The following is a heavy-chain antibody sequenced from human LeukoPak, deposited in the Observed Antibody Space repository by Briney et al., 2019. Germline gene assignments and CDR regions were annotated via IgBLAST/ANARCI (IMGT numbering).Heavy chain of an antibody. Sequence: SETLSLTCTVSGGSISSSSYYWGWIRQPPGKGLEWIGSIYYSGSTYYNPSLKSRVTISIDTSKNQFSLKLSSVTAADTAVYYCARLAPVVDLYWGQGTLVTVSS. CDR3: ARLAPVVDLY. V-gene: IGHV4-39*01. CDR2: IYYSGST. CDR1: GGSISSSSYY. J-gene: IGHJ4*02. D-gene: IGHD3-22*01.